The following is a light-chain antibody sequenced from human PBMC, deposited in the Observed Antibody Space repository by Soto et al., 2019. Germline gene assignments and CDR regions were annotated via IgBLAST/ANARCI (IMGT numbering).Light chain of an antibody. Sequence: QSVLTQPASVSGSPGQSITISCTGTSRDVGVYNYVSWYQQQPGKAPKLIIYEVSNRPTGVSDRFSGSKSGNTASLTISALQAEDEADYYCSSYTSSSTPYVFGPGTKVTVL. J-gene: IGLJ1*01. CDR1: SRDVGVYNY. V-gene: IGLV2-14*01. CDR2: EVS. CDR3: SSYTSSSTPYV.